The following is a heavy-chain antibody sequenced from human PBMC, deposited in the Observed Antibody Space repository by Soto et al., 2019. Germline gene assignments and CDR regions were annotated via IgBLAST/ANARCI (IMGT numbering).Heavy chain of an antibody. CDR1: GFIVSSVF. J-gene: IGHJ4*02. CDR2: ISDGGNT. Sequence: EVQLVESGGGLVQPGGSLRLSCAASGFIVSSVFMTGVRQAPGKGLEWVSTISDGGNTYYANSVKGRFTISRDISMNTLYLQMNSLRAEDTAVYHCANDTLGGAYDFLHGGQGTLVTVSS. D-gene: IGHD3-3*01. V-gene: IGHV3-66*01. CDR3: ANDTLGGAYDFLH.